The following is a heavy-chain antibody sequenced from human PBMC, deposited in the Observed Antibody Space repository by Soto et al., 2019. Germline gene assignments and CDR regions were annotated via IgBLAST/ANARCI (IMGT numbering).Heavy chain of an antibody. Sequence: EVQLVESGGGLVKPGGTLSLSVAPLDCTFGKAGKTGVDLPPGKGRQWVGGIKSKADGGKKDYAAPLKDRSTISRDDSTNTLYLQMNSLITEDTALYSCTAAYSYSSALYFDYWGQGALVSVSS. CDR2: IKSKADGGKK. CDR1: DCTFGKAG. V-gene: IGHV3-15*01. CDR3: TAAYSYSSALYFDY. D-gene: IGHD6-19*01. J-gene: IGHJ4*02.